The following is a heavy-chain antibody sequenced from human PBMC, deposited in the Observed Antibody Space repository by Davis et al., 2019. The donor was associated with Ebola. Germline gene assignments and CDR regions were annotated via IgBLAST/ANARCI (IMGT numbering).Heavy chain of an antibody. V-gene: IGHV3-30-3*01. D-gene: IGHD1-26*01. Sequence: PGGSLRLSCAASGFTFSSYAMHWVRQAPGKGLEWVAVISYDGSNKYYADSVKGRFTISRDNSKNTLYLQMNSLRAEDTAVYYCARDFRPWEWEPYFDYWGQGTLVTVSS. J-gene: IGHJ4*02. CDR2: ISYDGSNK. CDR1: GFTFSSYA. CDR3: ARDFRPWEWEPYFDY.